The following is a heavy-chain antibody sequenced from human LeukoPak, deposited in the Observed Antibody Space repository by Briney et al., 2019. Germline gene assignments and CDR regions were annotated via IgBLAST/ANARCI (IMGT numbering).Heavy chain of an antibody. CDR1: GYTFSGTGWY. V-gene: IGHV1-2*02. J-gene: IGHJ5*02. CDR2: IYPYTGAT. Sequence: GDSVKVSCKASGYTFSGTGWYLYWLRQAPGQGLECMGWIYPYTGATHYAQKFQGRVAMTRDTSISTAYMELSRLRPDDTAVYYCARGLVVPAAMLGHWFDPWGQGTLVTVSS. CDR3: ARGLVVPAAMLGHWFDP. D-gene: IGHD2-2*01.